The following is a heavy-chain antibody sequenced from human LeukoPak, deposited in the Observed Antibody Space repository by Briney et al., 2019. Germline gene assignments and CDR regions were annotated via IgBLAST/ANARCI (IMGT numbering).Heavy chain of an antibody. CDR3: ARDPSRVGATKSDY. D-gene: IGHD1-26*01. J-gene: IGHJ4*02. Sequence: GGSLRLSCAASGFTFSSYWMHWVRQAPGKGLVWVSRINSDGSSTSYADSVKGRFTISRDNAKNTLYLQMNSLRAEDTAVYYRARDPSRVGATKSDYWGQGTLVTVSS. CDR2: INSDGSST. V-gene: IGHV3-74*01. CDR1: GFTFSSYW.